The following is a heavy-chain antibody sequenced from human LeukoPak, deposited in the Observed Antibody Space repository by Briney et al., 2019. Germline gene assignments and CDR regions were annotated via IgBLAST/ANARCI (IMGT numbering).Heavy chain of an antibody. CDR3: ARDRGITTARGVPSWFDP. Sequence: NPSETLPLTCTVSGDSISNGNYYWTWIRQPAGKGLEWIGRLYSTGSPNYNPSLKSRVTISIDASKNQFSLKLSSVTVADTAVYYCARDRGITTARGVPSWFDPWGQGTLVTVSS. V-gene: IGHV4-61*02. D-gene: IGHD3-10*01. CDR1: GDSISNGNYY. CDR2: LYSTGSP. J-gene: IGHJ5*02.